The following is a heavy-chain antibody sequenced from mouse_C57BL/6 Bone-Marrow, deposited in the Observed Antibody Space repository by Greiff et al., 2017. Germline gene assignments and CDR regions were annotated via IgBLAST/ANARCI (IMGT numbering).Heavy chain of an antibody. J-gene: IGHJ2*01. CDR1: GYTFTSYW. Sequence: QVQLKQPGAELVKPGASVKLSCKASGYTFTSYWMHWVKQRPGQGLEWIGMIHPNSGSTNYNEKFKSKATLTVDKSSSTAYMQLSSLTSEDSAVYYCARSKRRIEPFAYWGQGTTLTVSS. CDR2: IHPNSGST. V-gene: IGHV1-64*01. CDR3: ARSKRRIEPFAY.